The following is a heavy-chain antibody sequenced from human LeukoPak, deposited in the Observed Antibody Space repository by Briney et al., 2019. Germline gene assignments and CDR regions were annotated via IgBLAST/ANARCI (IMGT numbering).Heavy chain of an antibody. D-gene: IGHD4-17*01. CDR3: ARDPDYGDYVNYFDY. Sequence: PGGSLRLSCAASGFTFSSYWVSWVRQAPGKGLEWVANIKQDGSEKYYVDSVKGRFTISRDNAKNSLYLQMNSLRAEDTAVYYCARDPDYGDYVNYFDYWGQGTLVTVSS. CDR1: GFTFSSYW. V-gene: IGHV3-7*01. CDR2: IKQDGSEK. J-gene: IGHJ4*02.